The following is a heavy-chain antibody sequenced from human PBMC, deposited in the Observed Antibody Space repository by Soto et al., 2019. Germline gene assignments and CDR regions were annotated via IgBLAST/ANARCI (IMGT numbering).Heavy chain of an antibody. CDR3: ARDSPSVPLPYSSSWSGFDP. J-gene: IGHJ5*02. CDR2: IYYSGST. V-gene: IGHV4-31*03. CDR1: GGSISSGGYY. D-gene: IGHD6-13*01. Sequence: QVQLQESGPGLVKPSQTLSLTCTVSGGSISSGGYYWSWIRQHPGKGLEWIGYIYYSGSTYYNPSLKSRVTISVDTSKNQFSLKLSSVTAADTAVYYCARDSPSVPLPYSSSWSGFDPWGQGTLVTVSS.